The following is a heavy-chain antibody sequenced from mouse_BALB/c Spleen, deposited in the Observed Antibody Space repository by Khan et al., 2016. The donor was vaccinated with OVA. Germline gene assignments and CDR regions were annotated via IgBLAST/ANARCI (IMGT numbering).Heavy chain of an antibody. CDR3: ARGNYYGYYVEY. CDR1: GYSITSGYA. V-gene: IGHV3-2*02. J-gene: IGHJ2*01. Sequence: EVQLQESGPGLVKPSQSLSLTCTVTGYSITSGYAWNWIRQFPGNKLEWMGYISYSGVTIYTPSLKSRIPITRHPSKNQFFLQLNSVTTVETANYYCARGNYYGYYVEYWGKGTTLTVSS. D-gene: IGHD1-1*01. CDR2: ISYSGVT.